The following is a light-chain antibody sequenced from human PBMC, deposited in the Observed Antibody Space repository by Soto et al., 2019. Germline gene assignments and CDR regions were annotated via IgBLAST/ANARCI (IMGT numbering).Light chain of an antibody. J-gene: IGKJ4*01. V-gene: IGKV1-39*01. Sequence: DIQMTQSPVSLSASVGDRVTITCRASQTISRNLNWYQQKPGKAPKLLIFAASSLQSGVPLRFSGSGSGTDFTLTISSLQPEDFATYYCQQSYDPPLTFGGGTKVEIK. CDR1: QTISRN. CDR3: QQSYDPPLT. CDR2: AAS.